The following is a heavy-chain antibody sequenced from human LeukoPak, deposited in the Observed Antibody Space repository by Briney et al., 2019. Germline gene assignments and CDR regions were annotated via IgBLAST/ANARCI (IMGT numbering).Heavy chain of an antibody. CDR3: VRGSTLRHYQY. D-gene: IGHD3-16*01. Sequence: PSQTLSLTCTVSGGSISTSTYYWGWIRRPPGKGLEWIGSIYYSGTTYYNPSLKSRVTVSVDTSKNQFSLNLSSVTAADTAVYYCVRGSTLRHYQYWGQGTLVTVSS. CDR2: IYYSGTT. J-gene: IGHJ4*02. CDR1: GGSISTSTYY. V-gene: IGHV4-39*01.